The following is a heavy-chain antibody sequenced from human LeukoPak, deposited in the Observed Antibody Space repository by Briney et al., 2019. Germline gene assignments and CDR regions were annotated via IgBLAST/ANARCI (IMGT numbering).Heavy chain of an antibody. J-gene: IGHJ2*01. CDR1: GFRFSNYG. V-gene: IGHV3-30*18. CDR2: ISYDGSNQ. CDR3: AKDRSGLNWYFDL. Sequence: PGRSLRLSCAASGFRFSNYGMHWVRQAPGKGLEWVAIISYDGSNQYYTDSVKGRFTISRDNSKNTLYLQINSLRAEDTAVYFCAKDRSGLNWYFDLWGRGTLVTVSS. D-gene: IGHD6-19*01.